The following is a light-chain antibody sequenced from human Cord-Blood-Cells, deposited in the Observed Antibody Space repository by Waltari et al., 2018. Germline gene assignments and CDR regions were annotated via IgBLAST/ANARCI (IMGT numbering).Light chain of an antibody. J-gene: IGLJ3*02. V-gene: IGLV2-11*01. CDR3: CSYAGSYTLV. Sequence: QPALPQPRPVSGSPRQPVPIPCTGTSSDVGGYNYVFLYQHHTGKAPKLMIYDVSKRPSGVPDRFSGSKSGNTASLTISGLQAEDEADYYCCSYAGSYTLVFGGGTKLTVL. CDR2: DVS. CDR1: SSDVGGYNY.